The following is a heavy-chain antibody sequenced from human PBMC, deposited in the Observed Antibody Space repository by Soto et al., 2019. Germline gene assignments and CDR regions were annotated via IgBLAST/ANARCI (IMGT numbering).Heavy chain of an antibody. D-gene: IGHD6-19*01. V-gene: IGHV3-21*01. J-gene: IGHJ4*02. CDR2: ISSSSSYI. Sequence: EVQLVESGGGLVKPGGSLRLSCAASGFTFSSYSMNWVRQAPGKGLEWVSSISSSSSYIYYADSVKGRFTISRDNAKNSLYLQMNSLRAEDTAVYYCARVTVAGRPLFDYWGQGTLVTVSS. CDR1: GFTFSSYS. CDR3: ARVTVAGRPLFDY.